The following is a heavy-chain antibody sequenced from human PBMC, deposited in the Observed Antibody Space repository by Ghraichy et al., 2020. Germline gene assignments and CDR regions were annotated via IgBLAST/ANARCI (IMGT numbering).Heavy chain of an antibody. V-gene: IGHV2-5*01. CDR3: AHTSLYYDFWSGYYTDWFDP. D-gene: IGHD3-3*01. CDR1: GFSLSTSGVG. Sequence: SGPTLVKPTQTLTLTCTFSGFSLSTSGVGVGWIRQPPGKALEWLALIYWNDDKRYSPSLKSRLTITKDTSKNQVVLTMTNMDPVDTATYYCAHTSLYYDFWSGYYTDWFDPWGQGTLVTVSS. J-gene: IGHJ5*02. CDR2: IYWNDDK.